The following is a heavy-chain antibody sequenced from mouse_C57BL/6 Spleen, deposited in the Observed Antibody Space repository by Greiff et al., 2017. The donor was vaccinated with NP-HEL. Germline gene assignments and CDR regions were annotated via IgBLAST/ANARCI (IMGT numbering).Heavy chain of an antibody. CDR2: INPSNGGT. J-gene: IGHJ4*01. V-gene: IGHV1-53*01. Sequence: QVHVKQPGTELVKPGASVKLSCKASGYTFTSYWMHWVKQRPGQGLEWIGNINPSNGGTNYNEKFKSKATLTVDKSSSTAYMQLSSLTSEDSAVYYCARGWLLRNYYAMDYWGQGTSVTVSS. CDR3: ARGWLLRNYYAMDY. CDR1: GYTFTSYW. D-gene: IGHD2-3*01.